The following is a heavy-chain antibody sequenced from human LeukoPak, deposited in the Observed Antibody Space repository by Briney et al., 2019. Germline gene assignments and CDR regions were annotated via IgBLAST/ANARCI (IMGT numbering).Heavy chain of an antibody. CDR3: ARNKITIFGVVITPAWFDP. V-gene: IGHV4-59*05. CDR2: IYYSGST. J-gene: IGHJ5*02. Sequence: SETLSLTCTVSGGSISSYYWSWIRQPPGKGLEWIGSIYYSGSTYYNPSLKSRVTISVDTSKNQFSLKLSSVTAADTAVYYCARNKITIFGVVITPAWFDPWGQGTLVTVSS. CDR1: GGSISSYY. D-gene: IGHD3-3*01.